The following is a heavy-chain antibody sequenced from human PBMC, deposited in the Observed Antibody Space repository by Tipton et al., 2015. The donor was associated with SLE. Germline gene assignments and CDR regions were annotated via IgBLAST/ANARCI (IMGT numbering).Heavy chain of an antibody. V-gene: IGHV4-59*07. J-gene: IGHJ4*02. CDR2: VYYSGTT. CDR3: ARRPYVSSGYFFDY. D-gene: IGHD3-22*01. Sequence: TLSLTCTVSGGSISSHYWSWIRQSPGKGLEWLGYVYYSGTTKYNPSFKSRVTISVDTPEKQFSLKLTSVTAADTTVYYCARRPYVSSGYFFDYWGQGTLVTVSS. CDR1: GGSISSHY.